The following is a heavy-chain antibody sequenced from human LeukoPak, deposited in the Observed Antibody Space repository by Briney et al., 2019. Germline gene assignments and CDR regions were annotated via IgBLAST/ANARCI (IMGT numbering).Heavy chain of an antibody. V-gene: IGHV3-21*04. CDR3: AKYERATSDAFDV. Sequence: PGGSLRLSCAASGFTFSNTNMNWVRQAPGKGLKWVSFISASSNYIYYADSVKGRFTISRDNSKNTLYLQMNSLRAEDTAVYYCAKYERATSDAFDVWGQGTMVAVSS. CDR1: GFTFSNTN. D-gene: IGHD2-2*01. J-gene: IGHJ3*01. CDR2: ISASSNYI.